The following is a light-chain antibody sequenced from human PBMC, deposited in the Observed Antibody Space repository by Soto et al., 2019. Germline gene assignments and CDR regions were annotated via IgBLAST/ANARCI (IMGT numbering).Light chain of an antibody. V-gene: IGKV3-20*01. J-gene: IGKJ1*01. CDR1: QSVSSSY. CDR3: QQYGSSPRT. CDR2: GAS. Sequence: TQSPSTLSASVGDTVTVTCRASQSVSSSYLAWYQQKPGQAPRLLIYGASSRATGIPDRFSGSGSGTDFTLTISRLEPEDFAVYYCQQYGSSPRTFGQGTRWIS.